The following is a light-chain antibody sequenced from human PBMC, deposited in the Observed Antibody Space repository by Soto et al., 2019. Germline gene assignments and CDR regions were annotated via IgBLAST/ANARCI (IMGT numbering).Light chain of an antibody. CDR2: EVN. Sequence: QAVVTQPASVSGSPGQSITISCTATSADIGAYNYVSWYQQHPGKAPKLMFYEVNKRPSGVSNRFSASKSGNTASLTISGLQPEDEADYYCSSFTRTNTWVFGGGTKVTVL. CDR3: SSFTRTNTWV. CDR1: SADIGAYNY. V-gene: IGLV2-14*01. J-gene: IGLJ3*02.